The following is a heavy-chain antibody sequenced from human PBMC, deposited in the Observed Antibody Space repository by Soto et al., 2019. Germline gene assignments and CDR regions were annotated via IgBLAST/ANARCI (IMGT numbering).Heavy chain of an antibody. Sequence: EVQLLGSGGGLVQPGGSLRLSCVGSGFPFSTYWMNWVRQAPGKGLEWVANINPDGNVGTYVDSVRGRFTTSRDNAKNSLYLQMNSLRADGTAVYFCAGWGGHDYNYWGQGIMVTVSS. D-gene: IGHD4-4*01. V-gene: IGHV3-7*03. CDR3: AGWGGHDYNY. CDR2: INPDGNVG. J-gene: IGHJ4*02. CDR1: GFPFSTYW.